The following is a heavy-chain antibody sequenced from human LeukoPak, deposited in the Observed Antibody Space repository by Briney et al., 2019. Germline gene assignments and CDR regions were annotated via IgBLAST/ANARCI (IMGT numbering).Heavy chain of an antibody. J-gene: IGHJ3*02. CDR1: GYTFTSYY. CDR2: TNPSGGST. Sequence: ASVKVSCKASGYTFTSYYMHWVRQAPGQGLEWMGITNPSGGSTSYAQKFQGRVTMTRDTSTSTVYMELSSLRSEDTAVYYCATCSSTSCSDDAFDIWGQGTMVTVSS. V-gene: IGHV1-46*01. CDR3: ATCSSTSCSDDAFDI. D-gene: IGHD2-2*01.